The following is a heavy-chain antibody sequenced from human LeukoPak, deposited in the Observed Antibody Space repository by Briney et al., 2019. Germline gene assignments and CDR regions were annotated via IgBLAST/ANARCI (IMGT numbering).Heavy chain of an antibody. V-gene: IGHV1-18*01. D-gene: IGHD2-2*01. CDR1: GYTFTSYG. CDR2: ISAYNGNT. Sequence: ASVTVSCKASGYTFTSYGISWVRQAPGQGLEWMGWISAYNGNTNYAQKLQGRVTMTTDTSTSTAYMELRSLRSDDTAVYYCARERVVVVPAAIFYYGMDVWGQGTTVTVSS. J-gene: IGHJ6*02. CDR3: ARERVVVVPAAIFYYGMDV.